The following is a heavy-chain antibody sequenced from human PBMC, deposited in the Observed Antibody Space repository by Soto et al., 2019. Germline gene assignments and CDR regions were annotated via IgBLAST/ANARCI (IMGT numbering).Heavy chain of an antibody. CDR2: SIPIFGTA. V-gene: IGHV1-69*13. CDR3: ARGLGAITGYFDX. Sequence: SVKVSCKASGGTFSSYAISWVRQAPGQGLEWMGGSIPIFGTANYAQKFQGRVTITADESTSTAYMELSSLRSEDTAVYYCARGLGAITGYFDXWGQVTLVTVSX. D-gene: IGHD1-26*01. CDR1: GGTFSSYA. J-gene: IGHJ4*02.